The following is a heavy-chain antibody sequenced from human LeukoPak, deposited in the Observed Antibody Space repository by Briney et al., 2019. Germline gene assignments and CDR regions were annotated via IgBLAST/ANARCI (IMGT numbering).Heavy chain of an antibody. CDR1: GGSISSYY. V-gene: IGHV4-4*07. CDR2: IYTSGST. CDR3: ARAYSSSWYFNWFAP. J-gene: IGHJ5*02. D-gene: IGHD6-13*01. Sequence: SETLSLTCSVSGGSISSYYWSWIRQSAGKGLEWIGRIYTSGSTNNNPSLKSRLTMSVDTSKNQFSLNLSSVTAADTAVYFCARAYSSSWYFNWFAPWGQGTLVTVSS.